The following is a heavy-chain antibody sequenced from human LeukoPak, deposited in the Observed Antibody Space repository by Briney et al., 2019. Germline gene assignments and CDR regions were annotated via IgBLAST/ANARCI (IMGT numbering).Heavy chain of an antibody. CDR1: GYRFTSYW. Sequence: GESLQISCQASGYRFTSYWIGWVRQTSGKGLEWMAIIHPNDASTIYSPSFQGQVTISADRSITTAYLQWNTLQASDTAIYYCARHNNWAFDYWDRGTLLTVSS. D-gene: IGHD1-20*01. V-gene: IGHV5-51*01. CDR3: ARHNNWAFDY. J-gene: IGHJ4*02. CDR2: IHPNDAST.